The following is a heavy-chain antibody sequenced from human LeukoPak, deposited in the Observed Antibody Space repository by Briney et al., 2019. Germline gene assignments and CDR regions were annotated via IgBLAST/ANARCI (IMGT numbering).Heavy chain of an antibody. V-gene: IGHV1-2*06. CDR3: ARDSLYGVVDY. D-gene: IGHD4-17*01. CDR1: GYTITGYY. CDR2: INPNSGGS. Sequence: ASVKVSCKASGYTITGYYMHWVRQAPGQGLEWMGRINPNSGGSDSAQKFQGGITMTRDTSISTAYMELSGLRSDDTAVYYCARDSLYGVVDYWGQGTLVTVSS. J-gene: IGHJ4*02.